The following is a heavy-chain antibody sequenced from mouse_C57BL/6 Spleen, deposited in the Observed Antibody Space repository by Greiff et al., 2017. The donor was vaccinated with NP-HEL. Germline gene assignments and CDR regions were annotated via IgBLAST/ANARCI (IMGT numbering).Heavy chain of an antibody. CDR1: GFTFSSSG. Sequence: EVNLVESGGDLVKPGGSLKLSCAASGFTFSSSGMSWVRQTPDKRLEWVATISSGGSYTYYPDSVKGRFTISRDNANSTLYMQMSSLKSEDAAMYYCARNDYDDYFDYWGQGTTLTVAS. V-gene: IGHV5-6*01. D-gene: IGHD2-4*01. J-gene: IGHJ2*01. CDR3: ARNDYDDYFDY. CDR2: ISSGGSYT.